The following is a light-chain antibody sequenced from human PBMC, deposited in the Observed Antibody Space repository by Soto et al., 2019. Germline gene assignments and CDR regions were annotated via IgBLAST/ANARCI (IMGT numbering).Light chain of an antibody. CDR1: SSDVGGFNY. J-gene: IGLJ2*01. CDR3: CSYAGSSHVI. Sequence: QSALTQSRSVSGSPRQSVTISCTGTSSDVGGFNYVSWYQQHPGKAPKLMVYDVNKRPSGVPDRFSGSKSGNTASLTISGLQAEDEADYYCCSYAGSSHVIFGGGTKLTVL. V-gene: IGLV2-11*01. CDR2: DVN.